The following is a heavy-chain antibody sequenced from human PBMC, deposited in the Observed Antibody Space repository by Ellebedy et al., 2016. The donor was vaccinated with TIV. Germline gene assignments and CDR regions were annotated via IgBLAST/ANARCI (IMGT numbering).Heavy chain of an antibody. CDR2: IHPNDADT. J-gene: IGHJ6*02. D-gene: IGHD3-16*01. CDR1: GYSFSTYW. CDR3: ARGPSWGLYYYGMDV. V-gene: IGHV5-51*01. Sequence: GESLKISCATSGYSFSTYWIAWVRQPPERGLEWMRTIHPNDADTSSIPSFEGHVSIAADTSIRTAYLLWGRLEASDSAMYFCARGPSWGLYYYGMDVWGQGTAVTVSS.